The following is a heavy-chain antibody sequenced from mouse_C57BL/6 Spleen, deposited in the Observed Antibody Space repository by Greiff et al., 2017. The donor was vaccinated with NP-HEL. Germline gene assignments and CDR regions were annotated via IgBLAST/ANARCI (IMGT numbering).Heavy chain of an antibody. V-gene: IGHV1-82*01. D-gene: IGHD2-5*01. J-gene: IGHJ1*03. Sequence: VQRVESGPELVKPGASVKISCKASGYAFSSSWMNWVKQRPGKGLEWIGRIYPGDGDTNYNGKFKGKATLTADKSSSTAYMQLSSLTSEDSAVYVCASLYYSNYEGYFDVWGTGTTVTVSS. CDR3: ASLYYSNYEGYFDV. CDR2: IYPGDGDT. CDR1: GYAFSSSW.